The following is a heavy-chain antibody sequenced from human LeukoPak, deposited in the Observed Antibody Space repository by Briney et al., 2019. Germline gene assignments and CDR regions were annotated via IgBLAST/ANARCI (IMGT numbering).Heavy chain of an antibody. J-gene: IGHJ4*02. CDR3: ARDRRIMITFGGVPEPYYFDY. Sequence: ASVKVSCKASGYTFSGYYMHWVRQAPGQGLERMGWINPNSGGTNYAQKFQGRVTMTRDTSISTAYMELSRLSSDDTAVYYCARDRRIMITFGGVPEPYYFDYWGQGTLVTVSS. CDR1: GYTFSGYY. V-gene: IGHV1-2*02. D-gene: IGHD3-16*01. CDR2: INPNSGGT.